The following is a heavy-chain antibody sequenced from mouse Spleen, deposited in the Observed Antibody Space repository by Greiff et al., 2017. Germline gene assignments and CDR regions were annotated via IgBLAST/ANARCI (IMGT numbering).Heavy chain of an antibody. CDR2: ISSGSSTI. J-gene: IGHJ2*01. D-gene: IGHD2-4*01. CDR1: GFTFSSFG. CDR3: AREVSTMITTFDY. Sequence: EVKLVESGGGLVQPGGSRKLSCAASGFTFSSFGMHWVRQAPEKGLEWVAYISSGSSTIYYADTVKGRFTISRDNPKNTLFLQMTSLRSEDTAMYYCAREVSTMITTFDYWGQGTTLTVSS. V-gene: IGHV5-17*02.